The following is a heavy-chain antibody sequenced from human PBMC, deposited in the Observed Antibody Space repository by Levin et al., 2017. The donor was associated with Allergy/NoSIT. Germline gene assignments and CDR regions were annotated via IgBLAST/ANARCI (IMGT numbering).Heavy chain of an antibody. CDR3: ARGGRSNCDNESCYSRNAFNI. V-gene: IGHV4-4*07. D-gene: IGHD2-21*01. J-gene: IGHJ3*02. CDR2: FYTSDDT. CDR1: GDSVSSHY. Sequence: SETLSLICTVSGDSVSSHYWNWIRQPAGKGLEWLGRFYTSDDTNYNPSLKSRVTMSFDTSKNHFSLKLSSVTVAAPAVYSFARGGRSNCDNESCYSRNAFNIWGRGTMVIVSS.